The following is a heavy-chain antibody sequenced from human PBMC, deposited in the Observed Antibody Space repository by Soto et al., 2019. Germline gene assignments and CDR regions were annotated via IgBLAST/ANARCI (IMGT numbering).Heavy chain of an antibody. D-gene: IGHD3-16*01. Sequence: QVQLVQSGAEVKKPGASVKVSCKASGYTFTGYYMPWVRQAPGQGLEWMGWINPNSGGTKYRQKFQGRVTMTRDTYITTVSMSANGLTSDDRAVDYCSRALAKGCVIAGFDSWGQGTLVAVSS. V-gene: IGHV1-2*02. CDR2: INPNSGGT. CDR1: GYTFTGYY. CDR3: SRALAKGCVIAGFDS. J-gene: IGHJ4*02.